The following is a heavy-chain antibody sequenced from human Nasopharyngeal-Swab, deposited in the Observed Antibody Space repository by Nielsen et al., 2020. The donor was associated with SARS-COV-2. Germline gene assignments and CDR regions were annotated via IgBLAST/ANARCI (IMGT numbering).Heavy chain of an antibody. CDR2: ISFNEVT. V-gene: IGHV4-39*02. D-gene: IGHD3-10*01. CDR3: AKHHGSGTYSFHP. Sequence: SETLSLTCAVSGAFIYTFDYYWGWIRQPPGKGLDWIGSISFNEVTHYNPSLKSRVTISVDTSKNRFSLNLTSVTAADTAMYFCAKHHGSGTYSFHPWGQGTLVSVSS. CDR1: GAFIYTFDYY. J-gene: IGHJ5*02.